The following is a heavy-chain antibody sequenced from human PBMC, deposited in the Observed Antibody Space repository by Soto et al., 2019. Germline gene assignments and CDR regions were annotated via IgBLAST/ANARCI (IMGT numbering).Heavy chain of an antibody. CDR1: GFTLRGPA. V-gene: IGHV3-73*01. CDR3: TRTGHYYFDY. CDR2: IRSKAYSYAT. Sequence: GSLKPPLAASGFTLRGPAMQWVRQAFGKGVEWVCRIRSKAYSYATAYCASVKGRFTISRDDSKNTAYLQMNSLKTEDTAVYYCTRTGHYYFDYWGQGTLVTVSS. J-gene: IGHJ4*02.